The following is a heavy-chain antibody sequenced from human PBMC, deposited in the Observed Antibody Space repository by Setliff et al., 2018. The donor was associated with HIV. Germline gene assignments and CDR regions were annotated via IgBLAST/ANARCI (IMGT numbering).Heavy chain of an antibody. CDR3: ASSPAWRSDFGLHTFDY. V-gene: IGHV4-38-2*02. J-gene: IGHJ4*02. Sequence: SETLSLTCTVSGYSISSRYYWGWIRQPPGKGLEWIGSVYHTGSAYYNPSLKSRVTMSADTSKNQFSLKLSSVTAADTAVYYCASSPAWRSDFGLHTFDYWGQGTLVTVSS. CDR1: GYSISSRYY. CDR2: VYHTGSA. D-gene: IGHD2-2*01.